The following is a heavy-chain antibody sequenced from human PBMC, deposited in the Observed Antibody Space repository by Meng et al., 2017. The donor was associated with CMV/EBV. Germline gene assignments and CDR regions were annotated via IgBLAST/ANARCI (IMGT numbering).Heavy chain of an antibody. CDR2: IYSEGTT. V-gene: IGHV3-53*01. D-gene: IGHD1-7*01. CDR3: ARDGNYHGV. CDR1: GFTVSNNY. J-gene: IGHJ4*02. Sequence: QLVGAGGGLIQPWGSLRLSCAASGFTVSNNYMRWFRQAPGKGLEWVSLIYSEGTTDYADSVKGRFTISRDNSKNTLYLQMNSLRAEDTAVYYCARDGNYHGVWGQGTLVTVAS.